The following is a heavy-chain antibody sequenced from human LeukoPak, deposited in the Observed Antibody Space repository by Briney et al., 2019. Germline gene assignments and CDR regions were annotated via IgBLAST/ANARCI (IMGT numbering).Heavy chain of an antibody. CDR3: ELTSSYDYVWGSYRYDLDY. J-gene: IGHJ4*02. CDR2: IIPIFGTA. CDR1: GGTFSSYA. Sequence: SVKVSCKASGGTFSSYAISWVRQAPGQGLEWMGRIIPIFGTANYAQKFQGRVTITTDESTSTAYMELSSLRSEDTAVYYCELTSSYDYVWGSYRYDLDYWGQGTLVTVSS. V-gene: IGHV1-69*05. D-gene: IGHD3-16*02.